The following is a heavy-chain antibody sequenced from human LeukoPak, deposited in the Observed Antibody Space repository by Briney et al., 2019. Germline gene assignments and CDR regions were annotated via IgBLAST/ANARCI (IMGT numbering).Heavy chain of an antibody. Sequence: SVKVSCTASGGTFSTYAISWVRQAPGQGLEWMGGIIPIFGTANYAQKFQGRVTITADKSTSTAYLELSSLRSEDTAVYYCAREGYCSSTSCGLDYWGQGTLVTVSS. J-gene: IGHJ4*02. CDR3: AREGYCSSTSCGLDY. V-gene: IGHV1-69*06. CDR2: IIPIFGTA. D-gene: IGHD2-2*01. CDR1: GGTFSTYA.